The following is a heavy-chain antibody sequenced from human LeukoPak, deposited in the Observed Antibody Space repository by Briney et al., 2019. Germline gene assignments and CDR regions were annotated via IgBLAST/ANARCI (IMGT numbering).Heavy chain of an antibody. CDR2: ISYDGSNK. D-gene: IGHD3-22*01. Sequence: AGGSLRLSRAASGFTFSSYAMHWGRQAPGKGLEWVTIISYDGSNKYYADSVKGRFTISRDNSKNTLYLQMNSLRAEDTAVYYCARGQGDSSAGLDYWGQGTLVTVSS. J-gene: IGHJ4*02. CDR3: ARGQGDSSAGLDY. CDR1: GFTFSSYA. V-gene: IGHV3-30-3*01.